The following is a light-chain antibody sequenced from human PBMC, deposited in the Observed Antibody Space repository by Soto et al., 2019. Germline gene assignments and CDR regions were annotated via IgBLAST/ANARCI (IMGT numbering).Light chain of an antibody. CDR3: QQYNYAPTS. V-gene: IGKV3-20*01. CDR1: QSVSSSY. J-gene: IGKJ1*01. CDR2: DAS. Sequence: EIVLTQSPGTLSLSPGQRATLSCRASQSVSSSYLAWYQQKPGQAPRLLIYDASSRATGITDRFSGSGSGTDFTLTISRLEPEDFAVYYCQQYNYAPTSFGQGTKVEIK.